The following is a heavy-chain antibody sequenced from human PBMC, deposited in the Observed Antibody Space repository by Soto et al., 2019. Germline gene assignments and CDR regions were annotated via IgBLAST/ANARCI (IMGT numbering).Heavy chain of an antibody. Sequence: GESMKISCKGSEYSFTSYWIGWVRQMPGKGLEWMGIIYPGDSDTRYSLSFQGQVTISADKSISTAYLQWSSLKASDTAMYYCARHPHSGRDYFDYWGQGTLVTVSS. J-gene: IGHJ4*02. D-gene: IGHD1-26*01. CDR2: IYPGDSDT. CDR3: ARHPHSGRDYFDY. V-gene: IGHV5-51*01. CDR1: EYSFTSYW.